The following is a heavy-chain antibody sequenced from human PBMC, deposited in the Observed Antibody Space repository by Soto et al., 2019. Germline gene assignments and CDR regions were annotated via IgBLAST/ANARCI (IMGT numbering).Heavy chain of an antibody. Sequence: QVQLQESGPGLVKPSQTLSLTCTVSGGSISSGGYYWRWIRQHPGKGLEWIGYIYYSGSTYYNPSLKSRVTISVDTSKNRVSLKLSSVTAADTAVYYCAGDWHPGYGDYGLVYWGQGTLVTVSS. CDR2: IYYSGST. J-gene: IGHJ4*02. V-gene: IGHV4-31*03. D-gene: IGHD4-17*01. CDR3: AGDWHPGYGDYGLVY. CDR1: GGSISSGGYY.